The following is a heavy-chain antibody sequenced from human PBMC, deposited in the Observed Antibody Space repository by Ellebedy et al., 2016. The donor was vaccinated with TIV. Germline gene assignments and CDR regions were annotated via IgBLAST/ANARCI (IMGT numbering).Heavy chain of an antibody. J-gene: IGHJ6*02. CDR1: GYTFTSYG. CDR3: ASHTNDYDFWSGYYNDRAYYYYGMDV. CDR2: ISAYNGNT. D-gene: IGHD3-3*01. Sequence: ASVKVSXXDSGYTFTSYGISWVRQAPGQGLEWMGWISAYNGNTNYAQKLQGRVTMTTDTSTSTAYMELRSLRSDDTAVYYCASHTNDYDFWSGYYNDRAYYYYGMDVWGQGTTVTVSS. V-gene: IGHV1-18*04.